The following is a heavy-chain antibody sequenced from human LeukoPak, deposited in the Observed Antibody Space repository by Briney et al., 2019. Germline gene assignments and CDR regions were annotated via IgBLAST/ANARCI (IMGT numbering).Heavy chain of an antibody. CDR2: IFQSGTT. CDR1: GDSITTYY. J-gene: IGHJ4*02. CDR3: ARDSWGRFDY. V-gene: IGHV4-59*01. Sequence: SETLSLTCTVSGDSITTYYWSWIRQPPGRGLEWIGYIFQSGTTKYNPSLKSRVTILSDVSKNQFSLNLTSVTAADTAVYYCARDSWGRFDYWGQGTLVAVSS. D-gene: IGHD7-27*01.